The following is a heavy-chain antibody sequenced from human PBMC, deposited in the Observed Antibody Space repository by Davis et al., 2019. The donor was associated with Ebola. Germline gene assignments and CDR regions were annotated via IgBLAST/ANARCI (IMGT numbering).Heavy chain of an antibody. J-gene: IGHJ5*02. D-gene: IGHD2-15*01. Sequence: GESLKISCAASGFTFSTYSMSWVRQAPGKALEWVSSISSDSDYIYYADSAKGRFTISRDNAKNSLFLQMNSLRAEDTAVYYCARDRGDVVVVVPANYFGPWGQGTQVTVSS. CDR2: ISSDSDYI. CDR3: ARDRGDVVVVVPANYFGP. CDR1: GFTFSTYS. V-gene: IGHV3-21*01.